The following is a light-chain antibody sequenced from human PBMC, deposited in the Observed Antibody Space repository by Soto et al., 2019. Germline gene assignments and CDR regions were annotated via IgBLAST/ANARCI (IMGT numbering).Light chain of an antibody. CDR2: SNN. J-gene: IGLJ1*01. CDR3: AAWNYRLNAFYV. Sequence: QSVLTQPPSASGTPGQRVTISCSGSSSNIGSNTVNWYQQLPGTAPKLLIYSNNQRPSGVPDRFSGSKSGTSASLAISGLQSEDEADYYCAAWNYRLNAFYVFGTGTRSPS. CDR1: SSNIGSNT. V-gene: IGLV1-44*01.